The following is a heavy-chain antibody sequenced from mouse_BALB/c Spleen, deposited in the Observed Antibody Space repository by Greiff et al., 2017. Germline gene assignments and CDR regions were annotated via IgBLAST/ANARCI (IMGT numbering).Heavy chain of an antibody. Sequence: EVKVVESGGGLVKPGGSLKLSCAASGFTFSSYTMSWVRQTPEKRLEWVATISSGGSYTYYPDSVKGRFTISRDNAKNTLYLQMSSLKSEDTAMYYCTREWDDGYYSAYWGQGTLVTVSA. CDR2: ISSGGSYT. CDR3: TREWDDGYYSAY. V-gene: IGHV5-6-4*01. CDR1: GFTFSSYT. J-gene: IGHJ3*01. D-gene: IGHD2-3*01.